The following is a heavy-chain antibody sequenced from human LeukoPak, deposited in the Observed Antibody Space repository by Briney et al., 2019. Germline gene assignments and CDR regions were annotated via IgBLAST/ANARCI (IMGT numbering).Heavy chain of an antibody. CDR2: IPYDGSNK. CDR1: GFTFSSYA. Sequence: PGRSLRLSCAASGFTFSSYAMHWVRQAPGKGLEWVAVIPYDGSNKYYADSVKGRSTISRDNSKNTLYLQMNSLRAEDTAVYYCVRGPATKLWFTPNWFDPWGQGTLVTVSS. V-gene: IGHV3-30*04. CDR3: VRGPATKLWFTPNWFDP. D-gene: IGHD5-18*01. J-gene: IGHJ5*02.